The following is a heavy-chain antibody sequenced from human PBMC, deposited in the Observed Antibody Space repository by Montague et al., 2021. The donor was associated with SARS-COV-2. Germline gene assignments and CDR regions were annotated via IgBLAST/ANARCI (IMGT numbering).Heavy chain of an antibody. CDR1: GFTVSSNY. J-gene: IGHJ6*02. CDR2: IYSGGST. V-gene: IGHV3-53*01. Sequence: SLRLSCAASGFTVSSNYMSWVRQAPGKGLEWVSVIYSGGSTYYADSVKGRFTISRDNSKNTLYLQMNSLRAEDTAVYYCARGLAISTVAGTVEYYGMDVWGQGTTVTVS. CDR3: ARGLAISTVAGTVEYYGMDV. D-gene: IGHD6-19*01.